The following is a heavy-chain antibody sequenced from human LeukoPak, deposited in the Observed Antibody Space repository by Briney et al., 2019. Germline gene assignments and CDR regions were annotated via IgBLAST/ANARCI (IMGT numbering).Heavy chain of an antibody. D-gene: IGHD1-14*01. CDR3: ARDLNAAKEPRGY. CDR1: GYTFTTYY. J-gene: IGHJ4*02. Sequence: GASVKVSCKASGYTFTTYYMHWVRQAPGQGLEWMGIINPSGGSTSYAQKFQGRVTMTRDTSISTAYMELSSLRSDDTAVYYCARDLNAAKEPRGYWGQGTLVTVSS. V-gene: IGHV1-46*01. CDR2: INPSGGST.